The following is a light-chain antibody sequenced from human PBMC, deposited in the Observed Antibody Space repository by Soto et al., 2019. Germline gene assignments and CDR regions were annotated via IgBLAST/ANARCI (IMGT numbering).Light chain of an antibody. CDR1: QSVSSN. Sequence: EIVMTQSPVTLSVSPGERATLSCRASQSVSSNLAWYQQKPGQAPRLLIYGVSTRATGIPVRFSGSGSGTEFTLTISSLQSEDFAVYYCQQYNKWPLTFGGGTEVEI. V-gene: IGKV3-15*01. CDR2: GVS. CDR3: QQYNKWPLT. J-gene: IGKJ4*01.